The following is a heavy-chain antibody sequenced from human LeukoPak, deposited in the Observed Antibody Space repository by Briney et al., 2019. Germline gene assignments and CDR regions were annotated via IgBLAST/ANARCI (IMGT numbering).Heavy chain of an antibody. Sequence: SETLSLTCTVSGGSISIYWSWIRQPPGKGLEWIGYIYYSGITNYNPSLKSRITISVDTSKNQFSLKLSSVTAADTAVYYCARHLGFCSSTSCSTSRFDPWGQGTLVTVSS. J-gene: IGHJ5*02. CDR1: GGSISIY. V-gene: IGHV4-59*08. CDR3: ARHLGFCSSTSCSTSRFDP. CDR2: IYYSGIT. D-gene: IGHD2-2*01.